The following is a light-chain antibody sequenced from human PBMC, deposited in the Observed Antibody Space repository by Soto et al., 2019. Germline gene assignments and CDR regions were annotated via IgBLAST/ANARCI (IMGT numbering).Light chain of an antibody. J-gene: IGKJ1*01. V-gene: IGKV3-20*01. CDR3: QQYVSSPVT. Sequence: EIVLTQSPGTLSLSPGERATLSCRASQSVSSSYLAWYPQKPGQAPRLLIYGASSRATGIPDRFSGSGSGTDFTLTISRLEPEDFAVYYCQQYVSSPVTFGQGTKVDIK. CDR1: QSVSSSY. CDR2: GAS.